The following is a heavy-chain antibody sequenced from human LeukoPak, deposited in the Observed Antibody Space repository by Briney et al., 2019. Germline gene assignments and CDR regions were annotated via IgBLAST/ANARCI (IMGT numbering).Heavy chain of an antibody. Sequence: AASVKVSCKASAYTFTGYYMHWERQAPGQGLEWMGRINPNSGGTNYAQKFQGRVTMTRDTSISTAYMELSRLRSDDTAVYYCARVVFVPNYYYYGMDVWGQGTTVTVSS. CDR1: AYTFTGYY. J-gene: IGHJ6*02. CDR2: INPNSGGT. V-gene: IGHV1-2*06. CDR3: ARVVFVPNYYYYGMDV. D-gene: IGHD2-8*01.